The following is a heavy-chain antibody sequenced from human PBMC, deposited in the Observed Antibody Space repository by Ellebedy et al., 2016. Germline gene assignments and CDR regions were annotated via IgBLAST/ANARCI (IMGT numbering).Heavy chain of an antibody. V-gene: IGHV3-15*01. CDR2: IKSKTDGGTT. J-gene: IGHJ3*02. CDR1: GFIVHNVW. D-gene: IGHD3-22*01. Sequence: GGSLRLXXAASGFIVHNVWMSWVRQAPGKGLERVGRIKSKTDGGTTDYAAPVKGRFTISRDDSKNTLHLQMNSLKNEDTAVYYCVTVGLLPDALDGFDIWGQGTMVTVSS. CDR3: VTVGLLPDALDGFDI.